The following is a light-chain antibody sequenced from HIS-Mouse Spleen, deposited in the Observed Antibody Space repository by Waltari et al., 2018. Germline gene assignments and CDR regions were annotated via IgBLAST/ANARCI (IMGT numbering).Light chain of an antibody. V-gene: IGKV1-8*01. CDR3: QQYYSYPPT. Sequence: AIRMTQSPSSLSASTGDRVTITCRASQGISSYLAWYQQRPGKAPKLLIYAASTLQSGVPSRFSGSGSGTDFTLTISCLQSEDFATYCCQQYYSYPPTFGGGTKVEIK. CDR2: AAS. CDR1: QGISSY. J-gene: IGKJ4*01.